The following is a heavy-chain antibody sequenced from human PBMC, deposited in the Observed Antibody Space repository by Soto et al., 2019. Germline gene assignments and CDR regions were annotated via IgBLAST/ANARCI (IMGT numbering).Heavy chain of an antibody. V-gene: IGHV4-59*12. J-gene: IGHJ5*02. CDR1: GDSICRYY. CDR2: IYYSGCT. CDR3: AREVVLVLADIHWFDP. D-gene: IGHD2-2*02. Sequence: SATLSLTCTVCGDSICRYYWIWIRQLPGKGLEWIGDIYYSGCTNSNPSLKSRVTITVATSKTQYSLQLSSVTAADTAVYYCAREVVLVLADIHWFDPWGEGTLVTVS.